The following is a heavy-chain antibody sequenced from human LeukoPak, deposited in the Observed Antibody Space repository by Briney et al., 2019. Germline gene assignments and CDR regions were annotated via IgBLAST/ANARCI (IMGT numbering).Heavy chain of an antibody. V-gene: IGHV4-34*01. CDR2: INHSGST. J-gene: IGHJ4*02. D-gene: IGHD4-11*01. Sequence: PSETLSLTCAVYGGSFSGYYWSWIRQPPGKGLEWIGEINHSGSTNYNPSLKSRVTISVDTSKNHFSLKLSSVTAADTAVYYCARGSNDYSNPIDYWGQGTLVTVSS. CDR1: GGSFSGYY. CDR3: ARGSNDYSNPIDY.